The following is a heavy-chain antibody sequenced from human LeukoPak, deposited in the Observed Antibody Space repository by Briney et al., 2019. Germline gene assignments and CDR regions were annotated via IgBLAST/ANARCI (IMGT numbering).Heavy chain of an antibody. CDR1: GYTFTGYY. CDR2: INPSGGST. V-gene: IGHV1-46*01. D-gene: IGHD3-9*01. Sequence: ASVKVSCKASGYTFTGYYMHWVRQAPGQGLEWMGIINPSGGSTSYAQKFQGRVTMTRDTSKNQFSLKLSSVTAADTAVYYCARDNLKEGALRYFDWLLDAFDIWGQGTMVTVSS. CDR3: ARDNLKEGALRYFDWLLDAFDI. J-gene: IGHJ3*02.